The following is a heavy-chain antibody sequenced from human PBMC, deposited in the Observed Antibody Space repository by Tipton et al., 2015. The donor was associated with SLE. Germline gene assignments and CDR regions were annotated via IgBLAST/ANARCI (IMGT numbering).Heavy chain of an antibody. Sequence: TLSLTCTVSGGSISSYYWSWIRQPQGKGLEWIGYIYTSGSTNYNPSLKSRVTISVDTSKNQFSLKLSSVTAADTAVYYCASLGMNYGMDVWGQGTTVTVSS. CDR2: IYTSGST. J-gene: IGHJ6*02. V-gene: IGHV4-4*09. CDR3: ASLGMNYGMDV. CDR1: GGSISSYY. D-gene: IGHD7-27*01.